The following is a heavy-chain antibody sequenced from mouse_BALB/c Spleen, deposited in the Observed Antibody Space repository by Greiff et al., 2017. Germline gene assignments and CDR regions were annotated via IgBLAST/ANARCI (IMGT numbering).Heavy chain of an antibody. Sequence: VQLKESGAELVRSGASVKLSCTASGFNIKDYYMHWVKQRPEQGLEWIGWIDPENGDTEYAPKFQGKATMTADTSSNTAYLQLSSLTSEDTAVYYCNPIDDGYYLAWFAYWGQGTLVTVSA. CDR2: IDPENGDT. CDR3: NPIDDGYYLAWFAY. D-gene: IGHD2-3*01. J-gene: IGHJ3*01. CDR1: GFNIKDYY. V-gene: IGHV14-4*02.